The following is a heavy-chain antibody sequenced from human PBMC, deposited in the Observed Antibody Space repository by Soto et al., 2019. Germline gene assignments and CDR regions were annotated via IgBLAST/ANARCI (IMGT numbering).Heavy chain of an antibody. V-gene: IGHV4-59*01. Sequence: QVQLQESGPGLVKPSETLSLTCTVSGGSISSYYWSWIRQPPGKGLEWIGYIYYSGSTNYNPSLKSRVNISVDTSKNQFCLKLSSVTAADTAVYYCARGGHFWSSRGIDYWGQGTLVTVSS. CDR3: ARGGHFWSSRGIDY. CDR1: GGSISSYY. D-gene: IGHD3-3*02. CDR2: IYYSGST. J-gene: IGHJ4*02.